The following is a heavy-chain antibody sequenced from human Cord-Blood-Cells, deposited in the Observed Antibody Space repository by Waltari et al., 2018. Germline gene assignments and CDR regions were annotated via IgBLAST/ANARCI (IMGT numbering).Heavy chain of an antibody. CDR2: INHSVRT. J-gene: IGHJ6*02. Sequence: QVQLQQWGAGLLKPSETLSLTCAVYAGSFSGYYWRWIRQPPGQGLEWIGEINHSVRTNYNPSLKSRVTISVDTSKNQFSVKLSSVTAADTAVYYCARGIAAAGTLYYYYGMDVWGQGTTVTVSS. CDR3: ARGIAAAGTLYYYYGMDV. V-gene: IGHV4-34*01. CDR1: AGSFSGYY. D-gene: IGHD6-13*01.